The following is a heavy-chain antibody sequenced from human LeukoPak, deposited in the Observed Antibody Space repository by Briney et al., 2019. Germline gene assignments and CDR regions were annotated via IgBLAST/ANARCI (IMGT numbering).Heavy chain of an antibody. Sequence: GGSLRLSCAASGFTFSSIAMSWVRQAPEKGLEWVSTISGSGGGTYYADSVKGRFTISRDDAKNTLYLQMNSLRADDTAVYYCAKDLGRYRNNFFDYWGQGNLVTVSS. CDR1: GFTFSSIA. CDR2: ISGSGGGT. CDR3: AKDLGRYRNNFFDY. D-gene: IGHD1-26*01. J-gene: IGHJ4*02. V-gene: IGHV3-23*01.